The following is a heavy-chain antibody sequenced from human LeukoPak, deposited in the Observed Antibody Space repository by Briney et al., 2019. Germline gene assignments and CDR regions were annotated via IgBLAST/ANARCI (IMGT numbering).Heavy chain of an antibody. CDR3: ARTTEGGYTYGYFYYYYMDV. D-gene: IGHD5-18*01. CDR1: GGSISSYY. CDR2: IYYSGST. Sequence: NPSETLSLTCTVSGGSISSYYWSWIRQPPGKGLEWIGYIYYSGSTNYNPSLKSRVTTSVDTSKNQFSLKLTSVTAADTAVYYCARTTEGGYTYGYFYYYYMDVWGKGTTVTISS. V-gene: IGHV4-59*01. J-gene: IGHJ6*03.